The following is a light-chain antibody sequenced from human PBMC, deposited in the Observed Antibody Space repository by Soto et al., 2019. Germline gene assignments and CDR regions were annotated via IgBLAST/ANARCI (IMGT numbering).Light chain of an antibody. CDR3: QQYDNWPT. J-gene: IGKJ1*01. CDR1: QSIGGD. Sequence: EIVMTQAPATLSLSPGERATLSCRASQSIGGDLVWFQQKPGRAPRLLIYGAANRATGVPDRFSGSGAGTLFTLTISNLQSVDFAVYYCQQYDNWPTFGQGTKVEIK. V-gene: IGKV3-15*01. CDR2: GAA.